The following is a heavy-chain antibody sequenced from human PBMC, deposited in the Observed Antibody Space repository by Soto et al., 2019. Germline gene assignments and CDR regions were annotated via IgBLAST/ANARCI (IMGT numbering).Heavy chain of an antibody. V-gene: IGHV4-34*01. CDR3: ARGGGGRYSVHWFDP. Sequence: QVPLQQWGAGLLKPSETLSLTCAVYGGSFSGYYWSWIRQPPGKGLEWIGEINHSGTTNYSPSLKSRVTISVDTSKNQFSLKLSSVTAADTAVYYCARGGGGRYSVHWFDPWGQGTLATVSS. J-gene: IGHJ5*02. CDR2: INHSGTT. CDR1: GGSFSGYY. D-gene: IGHD1-26*01.